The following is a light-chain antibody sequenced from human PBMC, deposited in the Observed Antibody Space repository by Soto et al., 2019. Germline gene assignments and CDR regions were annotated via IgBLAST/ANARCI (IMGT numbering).Light chain of an antibody. CDR1: QTISTY. Sequence: IEVTQSPSSLAASVGDRVTITCRVSQTISTYVNWYRQKSGAAPELLIYDASTLQSGVPSRFRGGGSGTDFTLTISSLQLDDFATYYCQQSYNTPLTFGQGTKVEIK. CDR2: DAS. J-gene: IGKJ1*01. V-gene: IGKV1-39*01. CDR3: QQSYNTPLT.